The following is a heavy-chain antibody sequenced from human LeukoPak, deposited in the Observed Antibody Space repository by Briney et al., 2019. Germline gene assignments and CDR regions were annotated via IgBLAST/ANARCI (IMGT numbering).Heavy chain of an antibody. V-gene: IGHV1-46*01. J-gene: IGHJ6*03. CDR2: INPSGGST. CDR3: ARVPTLGIYYYYHYMDV. Sequence: ASVKVSCKASAYTFTSYYIHWVRQAPGQGLEWMGIINPSGGSTTYAQKFQGRITITRDISINTAYMELSSLRSDDTAVYYCARVPTLGIYYYYHYMDVWGKGTTVTVSS. D-gene: IGHD7-27*01. CDR1: AYTFTSYY.